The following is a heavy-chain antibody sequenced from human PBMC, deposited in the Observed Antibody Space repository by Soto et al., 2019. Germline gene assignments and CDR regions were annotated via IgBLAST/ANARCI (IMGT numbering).Heavy chain of an antibody. CDR1: GGTFSSYA. CDR3: ATDSYCGGDCQDYGIDV. J-gene: IGHJ6*02. Sequence: ASVKVSCKASGGTFSSYAISWVRQAPGQGLEWMGGIIPIFGTANYAQKFQGRVTITADESTSTAYMELSSLRSEDTAVYYCATDSYCGGDCQDYGIDVWAQGTTVTVS. V-gene: IGHV1-69*13. D-gene: IGHD2-21*02. CDR2: IIPIFGTA.